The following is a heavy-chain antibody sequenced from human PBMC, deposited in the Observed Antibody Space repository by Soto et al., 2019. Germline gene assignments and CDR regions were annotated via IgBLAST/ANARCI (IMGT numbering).Heavy chain of an antibody. D-gene: IGHD2-2*01. CDR2: IIPISGTP. Sequence: QVQLVQSGAEVKKPGSSVKVSCKASGGTFSSYAISWVRQAPGQGLEWMGGIIPISGTPNYAQKFHGRVTITADESTSTVYMGLSSLRSEDTAVYFCARSQGSSTSLEIYYYYYYGMDVWGQGTTVTVSS. J-gene: IGHJ6*02. V-gene: IGHV1-69*01. CDR1: GGTFSSYA. CDR3: ARSQGSSTSLEIYYYYYYGMDV.